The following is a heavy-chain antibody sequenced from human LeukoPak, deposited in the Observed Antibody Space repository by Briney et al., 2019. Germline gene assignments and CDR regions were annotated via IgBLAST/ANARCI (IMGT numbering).Heavy chain of an antibody. CDR1: GYSVTSYW. V-gene: IGHV5-51*01. J-gene: IGHJ4*02. CDR3: ARGSIVGATRNYFDY. CDR2: FYPGDSDT. D-gene: IGHD1-26*01. Sequence: GESLKISCKGSGYSVTSYWIGWVRQMPGKGLEWMGIFYPGDSDTRYSPSFQGQVTISADKSISIAYLQWSNLKASDTAMYYCARGSIVGATRNYFDYWGQGTQVTVSS.